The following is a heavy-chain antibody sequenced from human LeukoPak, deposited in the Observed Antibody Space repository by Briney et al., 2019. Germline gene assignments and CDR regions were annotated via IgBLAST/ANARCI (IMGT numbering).Heavy chain of an antibody. J-gene: IGHJ6*02. CDR2: IYYSGST. CDR1: GGSISISSYY. CDR3: ARHKPDIVVVPAARNYYYYGMDV. V-gene: IGHV4-39*01. D-gene: IGHD2-2*01. Sequence: PSETLSLTCTVSGGSISISSYYWGWIRQPPGKGREWIGSIYYSGSTYYNLSLKSRVTISVDTSKNQFSLKLSSVTAADTAVYYCARHKPDIVVVPAARNYYYYGMDVWGQGTTVTVSS.